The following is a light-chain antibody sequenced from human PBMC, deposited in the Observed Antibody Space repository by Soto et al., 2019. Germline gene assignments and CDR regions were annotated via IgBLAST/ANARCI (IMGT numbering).Light chain of an antibody. V-gene: IGLV1-44*01. CDR1: SSNIGTNT. CDR3: AAWDDSLDGFYV. Sequence: QSVLTQPPSASGTPGQRVTISCSGSSSNIGTNTVNWYLQLPGTAPKLLIYNNDERPSGVPERFSGSKSGTSASLAIGGLQSEDEADYYCAAWDDSLDGFYVFGSGTKLT. CDR2: NND. J-gene: IGLJ1*01.